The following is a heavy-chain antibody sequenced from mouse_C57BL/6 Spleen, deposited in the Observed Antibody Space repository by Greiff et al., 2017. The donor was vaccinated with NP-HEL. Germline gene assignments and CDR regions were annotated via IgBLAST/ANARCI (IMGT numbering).Heavy chain of an antibody. D-gene: IGHD4-1*01. J-gene: IGHJ3*01. V-gene: IGHV5-16*01. CDR2: INYDGSST. CDR1: GFTFSDYY. CDR3: ARGELGRAWFAY. Sequence: VQLKESEGGLVQPGSSMKLSCTASGFTFSDYYMAWVRQVPEKGLEWVANINYDGSSTYYLDSLKSRFLISRDNAKNILYLQMSSLKSEDTATYYCARGELGRAWFAYWGQGTLVTVSA.